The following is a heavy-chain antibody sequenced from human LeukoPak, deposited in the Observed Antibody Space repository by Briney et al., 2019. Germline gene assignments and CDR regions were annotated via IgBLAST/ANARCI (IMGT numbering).Heavy chain of an antibody. CDR1: GFTFSSYT. D-gene: IGHD3-9*01. Sequence: GGSLRLSCAASGFTFSSYTMNWVRQAPGKGLEWVSSISGSSRHKYYADSVKGRFTISRDNSKNTLYLQMNSLRAEDTAVYYCAKALRYFDWFLGGRGFDYWGQGTLVTVSS. V-gene: IGHV3-23*01. J-gene: IGHJ4*02. CDR2: ISGSSRHK. CDR3: AKALRYFDWFLGGRGFDY.